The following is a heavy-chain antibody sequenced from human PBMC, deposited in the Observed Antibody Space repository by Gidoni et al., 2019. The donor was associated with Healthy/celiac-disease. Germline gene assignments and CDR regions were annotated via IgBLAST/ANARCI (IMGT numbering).Heavy chain of an antibody. V-gene: IGHV3-23*01. CDR1: GFTFSSYA. Sequence: EVQLLESGGGSVQPGGSPRLSCAASGFTFSSYAMSWVRQAPGKGLEWVSAISGSGGSTYYADSVKGRFTISRDNSKNTLYLQMNSLRAEDTAVYYCAKSITMIVVVTPFDYWGQGTLVTVSS. D-gene: IGHD3-22*01. J-gene: IGHJ4*02. CDR2: ISGSGGST. CDR3: AKSITMIVVVTPFDY.